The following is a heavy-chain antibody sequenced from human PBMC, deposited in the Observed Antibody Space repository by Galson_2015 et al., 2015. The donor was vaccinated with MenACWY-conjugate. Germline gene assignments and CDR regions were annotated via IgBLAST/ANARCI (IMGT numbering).Heavy chain of an antibody. CDR2: IYPNGVTT. Sequence: SLRLSCAVSGFAFSSYWMSWVRQAPGKGLEWVSAIYPNGVTTYYAESVKGRFTISRDNSKNTVYLQMNSLRAEDTAVYYCAKDRQPDSGWNFDYWGQGTLVTVSS. D-gene: IGHD6-19*01. J-gene: IGHJ4*02. V-gene: IGHV3-23*01. CDR1: GFAFSSYW. CDR3: AKDRQPDSGWNFDY.